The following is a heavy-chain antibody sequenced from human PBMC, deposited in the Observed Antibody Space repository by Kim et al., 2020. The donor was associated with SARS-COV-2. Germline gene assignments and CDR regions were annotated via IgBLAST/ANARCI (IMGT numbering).Heavy chain of an antibody. D-gene: IGHD2-2*01. J-gene: IGHJ4*02. V-gene: IGHV3-23*01. Sequence: GGSLRLSCAASGFTFSSYAMSWVRQAPGKGLEWVSAISGSGGSTYYADSVKGRFTISRDNSKNTLYLQMNSLRAEDTAVYYCAKDKAPVPAASPLGYWGQGTLVTVSS. CDR2: ISGSGGST. CDR3: AKDKAPVPAASPLGY. CDR1: GFTFSSYA.